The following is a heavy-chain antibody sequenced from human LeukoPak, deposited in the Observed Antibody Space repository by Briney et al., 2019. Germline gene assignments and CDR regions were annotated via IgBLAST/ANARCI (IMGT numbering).Heavy chain of an antibody. CDR3: AKDGHKYYYGSGSYYPPDY. J-gene: IGHJ4*02. D-gene: IGHD3-10*01. CDR1: GFTFSSYA. Sequence: PGGSLRLSCAASGFTFSSYAMSWVRQAPGKGLEWVSAISGSGGSTYYADSVKGRFTISRDNSKNTLYLQMNSLRAEDTAVYYRAKDGHKYYYGSGSYYPPDYWGQGTLVTVSS. CDR2: ISGSGGST. V-gene: IGHV3-23*01.